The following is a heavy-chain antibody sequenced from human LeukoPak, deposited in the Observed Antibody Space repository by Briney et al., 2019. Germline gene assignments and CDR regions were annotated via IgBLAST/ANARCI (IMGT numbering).Heavy chain of an antibody. CDR1: GFTFSSYW. D-gene: IGHD2-21*02. Sequence: PGGSLRLSCAASGFTFSSYWMSWVRQAPGKGLEWVANIKQDGSEKYYVDSVKGRFTISRDNAKNSLYLQMNSLRAEDTAVYYCARIAYCGGDCYSYFDYWGQGTLVTVSS. V-gene: IGHV3-7*01. CDR3: ARIAYCGGDCYSYFDY. J-gene: IGHJ4*02. CDR2: IKQDGSEK.